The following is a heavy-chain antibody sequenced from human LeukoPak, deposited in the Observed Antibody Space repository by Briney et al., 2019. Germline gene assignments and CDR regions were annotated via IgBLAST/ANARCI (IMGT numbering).Heavy chain of an antibody. D-gene: IGHD3-3*01. Sequence: SETLSLTCAVYGGSFSGYYWSWIRQPPGKGLEWIGEINHSGSTNYNPSLKSRVTISVDTSKNQFSLKLSSVTAADTAVYYCVREFRVTIFGVVPVWFDPWGQGTLVTVSS. CDR2: INHSGST. V-gene: IGHV4-34*01. CDR3: VREFRVTIFGVVPVWFDP. CDR1: GGSFSGYY. J-gene: IGHJ5*02.